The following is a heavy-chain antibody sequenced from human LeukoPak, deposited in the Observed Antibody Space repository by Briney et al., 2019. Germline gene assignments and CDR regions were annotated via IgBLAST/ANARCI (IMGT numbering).Heavy chain of an antibody. J-gene: IGHJ4*02. Sequence: GGSLRLSCAASGFSVSSNYMTWVRQAPGKGLEWVSAISGSGGSTYYADSVKGRFTISRDNSKNTLYLQMNSLRAEDTAVYYCANGDYSSSWYYFDYWGQGTLVTVSS. V-gene: IGHV3-23*01. D-gene: IGHD6-13*01. CDR2: ISGSGGST. CDR3: ANGDYSSSWYYFDY. CDR1: GFSVSSNY.